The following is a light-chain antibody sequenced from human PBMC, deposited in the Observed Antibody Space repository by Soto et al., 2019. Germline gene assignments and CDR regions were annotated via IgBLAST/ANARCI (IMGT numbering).Light chain of an antibody. J-gene: IGKJ5*01. CDR2: GAS. V-gene: IGKV3-20*01. CDR3: QRYGSSPLIT. Sequence: EIVLTQSPGTLSLSPGERATLSCRASQSVSSSYLAWYQQKPCQAPRLLFYGASSRATGIPDRFSGSGSGTDFTPTISRLEPEDFAVYFCQRYGSSPLITFGQGTRLEIK. CDR1: QSVSSSY.